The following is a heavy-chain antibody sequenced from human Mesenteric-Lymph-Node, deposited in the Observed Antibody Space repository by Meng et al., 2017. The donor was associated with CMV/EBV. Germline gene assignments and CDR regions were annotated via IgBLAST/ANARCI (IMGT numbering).Heavy chain of an antibody. CDR2: IRTYNGDT. J-gene: IGHJ6*02. CDR1: GYAFTTYF. Sequence: ASVKVSCKASGYAFTTYFISWVRQAPGQGLEWMGWIRTYNGDTDYSQKLQGRVTMTTDTSTTTTYMELRSLRSDDTAMYYCTREFYNYYDSSGYWNYYGMDVWGQGTTVTVSS. CDR3: TREFYNYYDSSGYWNYYGMDV. V-gene: IGHV1-18*01. D-gene: IGHD3-22*01.